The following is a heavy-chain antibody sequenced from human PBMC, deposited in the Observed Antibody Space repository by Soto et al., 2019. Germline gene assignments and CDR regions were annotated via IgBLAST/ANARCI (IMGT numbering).Heavy chain of an antibody. CDR1: GGSFSGYY. V-gene: IGHV4-34*01. CDR2: INHSGST. CDR3: ARGGSVRWLRFYFDY. D-gene: IGHD5-12*01. J-gene: IGHJ4*02. Sequence: SETLSLTCAVYGGSFSGYYWSWIRQPPVKVLEWIGEINHSGSTNYNPSLKSRVTISVDTSKNQFSLKLSSVTAADTAVYYCARGGSVRWLRFYFDYWGQGTLVTVSS.